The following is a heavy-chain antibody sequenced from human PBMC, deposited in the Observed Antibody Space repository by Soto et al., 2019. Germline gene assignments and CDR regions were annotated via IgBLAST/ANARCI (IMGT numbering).Heavy chain of an antibody. CDR1: GFSFSSFS. Sequence: EVPLVESGGDLVQPGGSLRLSCAASGFSFSSFSMNWVRQAPGKGLEWVSYISGGGTTTYYADSVKGRFTISRDDAKNSLYLQMNSLQAEDTAVYYCARLGDYGSGSYWGQGTLVTVSS. D-gene: IGHD3-10*01. CDR2: ISGGGTTT. J-gene: IGHJ4*02. CDR3: ARLGDYGSGSY. V-gene: IGHV3-48*04.